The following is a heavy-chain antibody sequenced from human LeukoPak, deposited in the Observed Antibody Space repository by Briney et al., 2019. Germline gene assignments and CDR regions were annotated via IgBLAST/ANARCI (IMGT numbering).Heavy chain of an antibody. CDR1: GFTVSSNY. V-gene: IGHV3-53*01. J-gene: IGHJ6*03. Sequence: GGSLRLSCAASGFTVSSNYMSWVRQAPGKGLEWVSVIYSGGSTYYADSVKGRFTISRDNSKNTLYLQMNSLRAEDTAVYYCARAYRLRYYYYYYMDVWGKGTTVTVSS. CDR2: IYSGGST. CDR3: ARAYRLRYYYYYYMDV.